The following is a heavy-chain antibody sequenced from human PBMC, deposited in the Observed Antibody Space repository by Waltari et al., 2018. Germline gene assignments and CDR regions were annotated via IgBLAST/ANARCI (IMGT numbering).Heavy chain of an antibody. CDR1: GGTFSSYA. CDR3: AREGIYDILTGSAIGLYYFDY. D-gene: IGHD3-9*01. Sequence: QVQLVQSGAEVKKPGSSVKVSCKASGGTFSSYAISWVRQAPGQGLEWMGGIIPICGTANYAQKFQGRVTITTDESTSTAYMELSSLRSEDTAVYYCAREGIYDILTGSAIGLYYFDYWGQGTLVTVSS. J-gene: IGHJ4*02. CDR2: IIPICGTA. V-gene: IGHV1-69*05.